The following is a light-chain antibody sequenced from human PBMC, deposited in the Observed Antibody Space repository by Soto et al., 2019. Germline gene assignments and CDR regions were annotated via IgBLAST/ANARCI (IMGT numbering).Light chain of an antibody. V-gene: IGLV1-44*01. Sequence: QSVLTQPPSASGTPGQRVTISCSGSSSNVGRNAVSWYQHLPGTAPKLLIYNNNQRPSGVPDRISGSNSGTSASLAISGLQSYDEADYYCAAWDDSLKGVVFGGGTQLTVL. J-gene: IGLJ7*01. CDR1: SSNVGRNA. CDR2: NNN. CDR3: AAWDDSLKGVV.